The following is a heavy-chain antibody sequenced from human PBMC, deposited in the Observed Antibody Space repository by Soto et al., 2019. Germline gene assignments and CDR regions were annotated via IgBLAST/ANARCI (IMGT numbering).Heavy chain of an antibody. J-gene: IGHJ6*02. CDR1: GGSFSPNY. Sequence: AETLSLNCTVSGGSFSPNYWSWIRQPPGKGLEWIGYIYYSGSTCYNPSLKSRVTISVDTSKNQFSLKLNSVTAADTAVYYCARDLWGYCGTDCYPLDVWGQGTTVTVSS. V-gene: IGHV4-59*01. CDR2: IYYSGST. D-gene: IGHD2-21*02. CDR3: ARDLWGYCGTDCYPLDV.